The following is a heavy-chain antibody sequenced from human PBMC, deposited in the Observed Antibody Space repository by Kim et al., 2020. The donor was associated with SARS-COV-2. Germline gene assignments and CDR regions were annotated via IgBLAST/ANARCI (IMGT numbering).Heavy chain of an antibody. J-gene: IGHJ6*01. V-gene: IGHV3-74*01. D-gene: IGHD6-6*01. CDR2: INSDGSTA. Sequence: GGSLRLSCAASGFIFSSYWMHWVRQAPGKGLVWVSRINSDGSTASYADSVKGRFTISRDNAKNTLYLEMNSLRAEDTAVYYCARYSSSHYYYYYYGMDV. CDR3: ARYSSSHYYYYYYGMDV. CDR1: GFIFSSYW.